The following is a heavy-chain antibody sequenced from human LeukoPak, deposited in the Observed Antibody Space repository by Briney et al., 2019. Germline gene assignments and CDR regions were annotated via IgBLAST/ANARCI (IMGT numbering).Heavy chain of an antibody. CDR1: GFTFSTYG. J-gene: IGHJ1*01. CDR2: IRLDGVTT. V-gene: IGHV3-30*02. Sequence: GGSLRLSCAASGFTFSTYGMHWVRQAPGKGLEWVAFIRLDGVTTYHADSVKGRFTISRDNSKNTLYLQMNSLRTEDTAMYYRAKGYDTRHWGQGTLVIVSS. CDR3: AKGYDTRH. D-gene: IGHD3-9*01.